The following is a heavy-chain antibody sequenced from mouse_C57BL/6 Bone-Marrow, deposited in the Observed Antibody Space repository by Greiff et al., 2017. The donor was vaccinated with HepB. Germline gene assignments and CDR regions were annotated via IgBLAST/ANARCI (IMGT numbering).Heavy chain of an antibody. Sequence: QVHVKQPGAELVKPGASVKMSCKASGYTFTSYWITWVKQRPGQGLEWIGDIYPGSGSTNYNEKFKSKATLTVDTSSSTAYMQLSSLTSEDSAVYYCARGDYYGSNFDYWGQGTTLTVSS. V-gene: IGHV1-55*01. CDR3: ARGDYYGSNFDY. D-gene: IGHD1-1*01. J-gene: IGHJ2*01. CDR2: IYPGSGST. CDR1: GYTFTSYW.